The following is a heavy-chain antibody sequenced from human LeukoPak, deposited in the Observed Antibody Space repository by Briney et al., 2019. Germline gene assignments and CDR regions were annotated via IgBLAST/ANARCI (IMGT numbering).Heavy chain of an antibody. V-gene: IGHV4-30-2*01. Sequence: PSETLSLTCVVSGGSISSGGYSCSWIRQPPEKGLEWIGYIYHSGSTYYNPSLKSRVTISVDRSKNQFSLKLSSVTAADTAVYYCARADYYGSGSYYPSFDYWGQGTLVTVSS. CDR1: GGSISSGGYS. CDR2: IYHSGST. J-gene: IGHJ4*02. D-gene: IGHD3-10*01. CDR3: ARADYYGSGSYYPSFDY.